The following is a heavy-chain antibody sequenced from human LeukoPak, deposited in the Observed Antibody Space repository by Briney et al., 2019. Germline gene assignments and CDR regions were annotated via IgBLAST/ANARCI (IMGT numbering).Heavy chain of an antibody. Sequence: PGGSLRLSCAASGFTFNSYWMSWVRQTPGKGLEWVANIKQDESEEYYVDSVKGRFTISRDNAKNSLFLQMISLRAEDTAVYYCARDKPAAGGGYGSLFDYWGQGTLVTVSS. CDR3: ARDKPAAGGGYGSLFDY. CDR1: GFTFNSYW. CDR2: IKQDESEE. J-gene: IGHJ4*02. D-gene: IGHD6-13*01. V-gene: IGHV3-7*03.